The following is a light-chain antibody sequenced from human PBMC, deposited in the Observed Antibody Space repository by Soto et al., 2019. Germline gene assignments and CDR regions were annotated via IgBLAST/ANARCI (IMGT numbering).Light chain of an antibody. Sequence: EIVLTQSPGTLSLSPGERATLSCRASQSVGSSYLAWHQQKPGQAPRLLIYGASSRATGIPDWFSGSGSGTDFTLTISRLEPEDFAVYYCHQYGSSPRTFGQGTKLEIK. CDR2: GAS. CDR1: QSVGSSY. J-gene: IGKJ2*01. CDR3: HQYGSSPRT. V-gene: IGKV3-20*01.